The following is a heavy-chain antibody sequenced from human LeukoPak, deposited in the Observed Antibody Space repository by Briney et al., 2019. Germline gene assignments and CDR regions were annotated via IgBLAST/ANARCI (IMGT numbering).Heavy chain of an antibody. D-gene: IGHD2-2*01. Sequence: PAETLSLTCTVSGGSISSSSYYWGWIRQPPGKGLEWIGSIYYGGSAYYNPSLKSRVTISVDTSKNQFSLKLSSVTAADTAVYYCARGVVVPAARSYNWFDPWGQGTLVTVSS. CDR2: IYYGGSA. V-gene: IGHV4-39*01. CDR3: ARGVVVPAARSYNWFDP. J-gene: IGHJ5*02. CDR1: GGSISSSSYY.